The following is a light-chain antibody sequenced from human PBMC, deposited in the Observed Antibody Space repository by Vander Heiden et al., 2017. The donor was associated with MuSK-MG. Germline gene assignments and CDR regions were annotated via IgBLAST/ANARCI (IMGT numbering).Light chain of an antibody. CDR1: QGIRSD. Sequence: AIQMTQSPSSLSASVRDRVTITCRASQGIRSDLSWYQQKPGKAPKLLIYTASTLQSGVPSRFSGSGSGTDFTLTISSLQPEDFATYYCRQDDSAPWTFGQGTKVEIK. J-gene: IGKJ1*01. V-gene: IGKV1-6*01. CDR2: TAS. CDR3: RQDDSAPWT.